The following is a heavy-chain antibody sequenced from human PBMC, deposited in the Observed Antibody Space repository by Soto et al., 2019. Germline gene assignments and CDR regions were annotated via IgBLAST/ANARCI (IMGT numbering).Heavy chain of an antibody. CDR3: ARTSAGYSQSY. J-gene: IGHJ4*02. Sequence: PSETLSLTCTVSGGPISRSSYYWGWIRQSPGKGLEWIGNIYYSGSTNYHPSLKSRVTISVDTSKNQFSLKLSSVTAADTAVYYCARTSAGYSQSYWGQGTLVTVSS. V-gene: IGHV4-39*01. D-gene: IGHD1-26*01. CDR1: GGPISRSSYY. CDR2: IYYSGST.